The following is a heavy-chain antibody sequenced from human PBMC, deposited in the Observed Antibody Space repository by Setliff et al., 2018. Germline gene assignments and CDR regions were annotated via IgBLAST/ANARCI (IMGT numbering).Heavy chain of an antibody. Sequence: GGSLRLSCAASGFTFSSYSMNWVRQAPGKGLERVSYINSRSSTIFYADSVKGRFTISRDNAKNSLYLQMNGLRAEDTAVYYCAKSASLSGYYYYYMDVWGKGTTVTVSS. CDR1: GFTFSSYS. V-gene: IGHV3-48*01. J-gene: IGHJ6*03. D-gene: IGHD2-2*01. CDR2: INSRSSTI. CDR3: AKSASLSGYYYYYMDV.